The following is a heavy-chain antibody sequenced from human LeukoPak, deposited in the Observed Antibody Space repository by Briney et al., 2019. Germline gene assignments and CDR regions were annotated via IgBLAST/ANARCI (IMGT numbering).Heavy chain of an antibody. CDR2: IYYSGST. Sequence: NPSETLSLTCTVSGGSISSYYWSWIRQPPGKGLERIGYIYYSGSTNYNPSLKSRVTISVDTSKNQFSLKLSSVTAAGTAVYYCAXXXXYDSSGYRRFDYWGQGTLVTVSS. D-gene: IGHD3-22*01. CDR1: GGSISSYY. V-gene: IGHV4-59*01. CDR3: AXXXXYDSSGYRRFDY. J-gene: IGHJ4*02.